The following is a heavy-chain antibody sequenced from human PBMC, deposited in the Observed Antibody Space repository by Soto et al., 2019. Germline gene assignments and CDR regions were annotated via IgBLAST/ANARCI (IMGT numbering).Heavy chain of an antibody. CDR3: ARVGIGSTGFEPGLDN. V-gene: IGHV3-72*01. CDR1: GFSFSDHH. CDR2: TRNKAASYTT. Sequence: EVQLVESGGGLLEPGGSLRLSCAACGFSFSDHHMGCVRQARETGREWVGGTRNKAASYTTEYAASLKGRITISRDDSKTSLYLQMNSLKPEYTAVYSCARVGIGSTGFEPGLDNWGQGNLVTVPS. D-gene: IGHD3-22*01. J-gene: IGHJ4*02.